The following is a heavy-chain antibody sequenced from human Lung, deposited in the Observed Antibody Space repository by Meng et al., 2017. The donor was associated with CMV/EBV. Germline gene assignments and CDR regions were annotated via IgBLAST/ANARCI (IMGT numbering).Heavy chain of an antibody. V-gene: IGHV4-39*01. CDR2: IFYSGST. J-gene: IGHJ4*02. CDR3: ARAYHFYDSSGYPLDFDY. CDR1: SSSSTYY. D-gene: IGHD3-22*01. Sequence: SSSSTYYWGWIRQPPGKGLEWIGIIFYSGSTYYNPSLKSRVTISVDTSKSQFSLKLSSVTAADTALYYCARAYHFYDSSGYPLDFDYWGQGTLVTVSS.